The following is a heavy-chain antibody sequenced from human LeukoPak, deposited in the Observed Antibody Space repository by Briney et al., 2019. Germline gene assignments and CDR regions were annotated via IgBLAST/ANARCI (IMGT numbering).Heavy chain of an antibody. V-gene: IGHV3-49*04. CDR2: IRSKAYGGTT. Sequence: GGSLRLSCTASGFTFGDYAMSWVRQAPGKGLEWVGFIRSKAYGGTTEYAASVKGRFTISRDDSKSIAYLQMNNLKTEDTAVYYCTRGGELLIGWGQGTLVTVSS. CDR3: TRGGELLIG. D-gene: IGHD3-10*01. CDR1: GFTFGDYA. J-gene: IGHJ4*02.